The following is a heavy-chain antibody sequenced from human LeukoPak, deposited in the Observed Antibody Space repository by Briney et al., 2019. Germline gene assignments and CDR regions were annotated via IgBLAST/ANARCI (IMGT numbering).Heavy chain of an antibody. CDR3: ARGQGITIFGVVSYYFDY. V-gene: IGHV4-34*01. CDR2: INHSGST. Sequence: SETLSLTCAVYGGSFSGYYWSWIRQPPGKGLEWIGEINHSGSTNYNPSLKSRVTISVDTSKNQYSLKLSSVPAADTAVYYCARGQGITIFGVVSYYFDYWGQGTLVTVSS. D-gene: IGHD3-3*01. J-gene: IGHJ4*02. CDR1: GGSFSGYY.